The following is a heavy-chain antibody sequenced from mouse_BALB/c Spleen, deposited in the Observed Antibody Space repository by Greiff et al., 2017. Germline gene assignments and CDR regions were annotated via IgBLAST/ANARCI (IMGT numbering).Heavy chain of an antibody. J-gene: IGHJ3*01. D-gene: IGHD2-3*01. CDR3: ARRWDGYYSY. CDR2: ISSGGSYT. V-gene: IGHV5-6*02. Sequence: EVKVVESGGDLVKPGGSLKLSCAASGFTFSSYGMSWVRQTPDKRLEWVATISSGGSYTYYPDSVKGRFTISRDNAKNTLYLQMSSLKSEDTAMYYCARRWDGYYSYWGQGTLVTVSA. CDR1: GFTFSSYG.